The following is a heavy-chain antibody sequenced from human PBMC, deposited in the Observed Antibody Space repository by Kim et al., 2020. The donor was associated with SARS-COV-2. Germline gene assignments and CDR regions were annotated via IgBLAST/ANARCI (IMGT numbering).Heavy chain of an antibody. CDR3: ARGSYVSSSFGGFDY. J-gene: IGHJ4*02. Sequence: SETLSLTCTVSGGSISSSSYYWGWIRQPPGKGLEWIGSIHYSGSTYYNPSLKSRVTISVDTSKNQFSLKLSSVTAADTAVYYCARGSYVSSSFGGFDYWGQGTLVTVSS. V-gene: IGHV4-39*01. CDR2: IHYSGST. D-gene: IGHD6-6*01. CDR1: GGSISSSSYY.